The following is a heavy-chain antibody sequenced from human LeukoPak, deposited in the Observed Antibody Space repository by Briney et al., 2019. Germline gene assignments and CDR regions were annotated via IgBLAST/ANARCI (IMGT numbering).Heavy chain of an antibody. Sequence: ASVKVSCTASGYTFTSYAMHWVRQAPGQRLEWMGWINAGNGNTKYSQKFQGRVTITRDTSASTAYMELSSLRSEDTAVYYCAREMGYYDFWSGYYGWFDPWGQGTLVTVSS. J-gene: IGHJ5*02. D-gene: IGHD3-3*01. CDR3: AREMGYYDFWSGYYGWFDP. CDR1: GYTFTSYA. V-gene: IGHV1-3*01. CDR2: INAGNGNT.